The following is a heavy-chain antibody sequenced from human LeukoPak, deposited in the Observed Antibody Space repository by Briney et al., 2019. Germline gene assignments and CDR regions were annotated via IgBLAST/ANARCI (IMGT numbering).Heavy chain of an antibody. D-gene: IGHD1-14*01. V-gene: IGHV4-59*01. CDR1: GGSINDYY. Sequence: SETLSLTCTVSGGSINDYYWTWIRQPPGKGLEWIGCIYYSGSTNYNPSLKSRVLISLDTSKNQFSLKLTSVTTADTAVYYCARGGSAFDIWGQGTMVTVSS. J-gene: IGHJ3*02. CDR2: IYYSGST. CDR3: ARGGSAFDI.